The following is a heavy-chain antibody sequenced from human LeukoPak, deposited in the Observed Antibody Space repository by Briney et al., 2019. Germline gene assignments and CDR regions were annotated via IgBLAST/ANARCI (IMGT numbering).Heavy chain of an antibody. CDR3: AGDLVLYGAYWFDP. Sequence: GGSLRLSCAASGFTFSSYSMNWVRQAPGKGLEWVSYISSSSSTIYYADSVKGRFTISRDNAKNSLYLQMNSLRAEDTAVYYCAGDLVLYGAYWFDPWGQGTLVTVSS. D-gene: IGHD2-8*02. CDR2: ISSSSSTI. J-gene: IGHJ5*02. CDR1: GFTFSSYS. V-gene: IGHV3-48*04.